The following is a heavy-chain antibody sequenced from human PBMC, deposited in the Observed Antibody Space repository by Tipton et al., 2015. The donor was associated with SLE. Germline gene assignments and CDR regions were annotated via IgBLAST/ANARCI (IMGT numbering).Heavy chain of an antibody. J-gene: IGHJ4*02. CDR2: INGDGSST. Sequence: SLRLSCAASGFTFSSYWMHWVRQAPGKGLVWVSRINGDGSSTNYADSVKGRFTTSRDNAKNTLYLQMNSLTAEDTAVYYCTRDPIAARPNYWGQGPLVTVSS. CDR3: TRDPIAARPNY. CDR1: GFTFSSYW. V-gene: IGHV3-74*01. D-gene: IGHD6-6*01.